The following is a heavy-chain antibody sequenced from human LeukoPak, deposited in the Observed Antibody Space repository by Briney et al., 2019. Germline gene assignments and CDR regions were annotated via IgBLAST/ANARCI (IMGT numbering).Heavy chain of an antibody. CDR2: IYTSGST. J-gene: IGHJ3*02. CDR3: ARSSNYDFWSGYWQPDAFDI. CDR1: GGSISSYY. V-gene: IGHV4-4*07. Sequence: SETLSLTCTVSGGSISSYYWSWIRQPAGKGLEWIGRIYTSGSTNYNPSLKSRVTMSVDTSKNQFSLKLSSVTAADTAVYYCARSSNYDFWSGYWQPDAFDIWGQGTMATVSS. D-gene: IGHD3-3*01.